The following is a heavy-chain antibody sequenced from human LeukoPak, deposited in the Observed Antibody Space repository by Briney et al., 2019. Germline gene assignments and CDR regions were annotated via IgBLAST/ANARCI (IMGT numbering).Heavy chain of an antibody. V-gene: IGHV4-4*07. Sequence: SETLSLTCTVSGGSISSYYWSWIRQPAGKGLEWIGRIYTSGSTNYNPSLKSRVTMSVDTSKNQFSLKLSSVTAADTAVYYCARDSRIQLWSHFDYWGQGTLATVSS. CDR2: IYTSGST. CDR1: GGSISSYY. CDR3: ARDSRIQLWSHFDY. J-gene: IGHJ4*02. D-gene: IGHD5-18*01.